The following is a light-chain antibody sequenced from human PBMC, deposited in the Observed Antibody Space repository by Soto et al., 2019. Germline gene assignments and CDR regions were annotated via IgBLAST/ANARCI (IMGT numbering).Light chain of an antibody. V-gene: IGLV2-8*01. CDR2: EVS. J-gene: IGLJ1*01. CDR3: CSYAGSNNNV. Sequence: QSALTQPPSASGSPGQSVTISCTGTSSDVGGYNYVSWYQQHPGKAPKLMIYEVSKRPSGVPDRFSGSKSGNTASLTVSGLQAEDEADYYCCSYAGSNNNVFGTGTKLTVL. CDR1: SSDVGGYNY.